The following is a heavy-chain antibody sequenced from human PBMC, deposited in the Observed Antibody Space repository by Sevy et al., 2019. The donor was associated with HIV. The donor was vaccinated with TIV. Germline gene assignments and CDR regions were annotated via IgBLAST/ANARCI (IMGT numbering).Heavy chain of an antibody. D-gene: IGHD2-21*02. CDR3: ARDPTVPLVDILVVTYFDY. Sequence: GGSLRLSCAASGFTFSNYAMHWVRQAPGKGLEWVAIISYDGSNKYYADSVKGRFTISRDNSKNTLYLQMNSLRAEDTAVYYCARDPTVPLVDILVVTYFDYWGQGTLVTVSS. V-gene: IGHV3-30-3*01. CDR1: GFTFSNYA. J-gene: IGHJ4*02. CDR2: ISYDGSNK.